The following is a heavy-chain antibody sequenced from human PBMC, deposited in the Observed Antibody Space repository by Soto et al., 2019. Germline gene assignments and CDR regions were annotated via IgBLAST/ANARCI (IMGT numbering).Heavy chain of an antibody. D-gene: IGHD2-15*01. CDR1: GLTFRNYA. V-gene: IGHV3-23*01. CDR3: AKEAVASEQVPIPGDS. J-gene: IGHJ4*02. Sequence: GGSLRLSCTASGLTFRNYAMTWVRQAPGRGLEWVSGISGSGSMKYYADSVKGRLTISRDNSKNMLFLQMDSLRDEDTAMYHCAKEAVASEQVPIPGDSWGQGTLVTVSS. CDR2: ISGSGSMK.